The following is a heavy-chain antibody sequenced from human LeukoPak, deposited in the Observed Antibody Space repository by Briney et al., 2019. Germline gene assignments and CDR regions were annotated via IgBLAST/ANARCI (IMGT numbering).Heavy chain of an antibody. Sequence: GGSLRLSCAASQFNFTTYAISWVRQAPGRGLEWVAFIGDSGVPTYYADSVKSRFTISRDNSQNTLYLQMNSLGADDTAVYYCAKVATWTYFDSWGQGTLVTVSS. J-gene: IGHJ4*02. V-gene: IGHV3-23*01. CDR1: QFNFTTYA. D-gene: IGHD3/OR15-3a*01. CDR3: AKVATWTYFDS. CDR2: IGDSGVPT.